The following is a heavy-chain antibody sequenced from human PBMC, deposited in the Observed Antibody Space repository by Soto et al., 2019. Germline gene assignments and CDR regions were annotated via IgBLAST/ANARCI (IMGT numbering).Heavy chain of an antibody. J-gene: IGHJ6*02. Sequence: ASVKVSCKASGGTFSSYAISWVRQASGQGLEWMGGIIPIFGTANYAQKFQGRVTITADESTSTAYMELSSLRSEDTAVYYCAIGEQGFYYYGMDVWGQGTTVTVSS. CDR1: GGTFSSYA. D-gene: IGHD2-15*01. CDR3: AIGEQGFYYYGMDV. CDR2: IIPIFGTA. V-gene: IGHV1-69*13.